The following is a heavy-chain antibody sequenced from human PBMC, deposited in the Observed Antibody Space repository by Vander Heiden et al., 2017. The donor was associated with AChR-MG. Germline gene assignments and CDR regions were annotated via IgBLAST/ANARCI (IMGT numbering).Heavy chain of an antibody. D-gene: IGHD2-2*01. CDR1: VGSISSGRYY. CDR2: IYYSGST. Sequence: QLQLQESGPGLVKPSETRSLTCTVPVGSISSGRYYWGWVRQPPGKGLEWIGSIYYSGSTYYNPSLKSRVTISVDTSKNQFSLKLSSVTAADTAVYYCARPWSPGYYYYGMDVWGQGTTVTVSS. V-gene: IGHV4-39*01. CDR3: ARPWSPGYYYYGMDV. J-gene: IGHJ6*02.